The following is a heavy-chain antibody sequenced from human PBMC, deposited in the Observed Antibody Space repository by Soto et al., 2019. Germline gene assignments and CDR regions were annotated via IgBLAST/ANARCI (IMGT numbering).Heavy chain of an antibody. CDR2: IYPGDSDT. Sequence: PGESLKISCAASGYSFTDYWIAWVRQMPGKGPEWMGLIYPGDSDTRYNPSFQGQVTISADKSITTIYLQWSSLKASDTAMYYCATRYSGSYYFDYWGQGTLVTVSS. V-gene: IGHV5-51*01. D-gene: IGHD5-12*01. J-gene: IGHJ4*02. CDR3: ATRYSGSYYFDY. CDR1: GYSFTDYW.